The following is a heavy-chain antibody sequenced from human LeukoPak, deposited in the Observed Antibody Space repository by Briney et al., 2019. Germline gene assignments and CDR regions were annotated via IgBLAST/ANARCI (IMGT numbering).Heavy chain of an antibody. J-gene: IGHJ3*02. V-gene: IGHV1-3*01. CDR3: TIGLAGDWDAFDI. Sequence: ASVKVSCKTSGYTFTTCAVHWVRQAPGQRLEWMGWIHADSGNTKYSQKLQGRVAIARDTSASAIYMELTSLRIEDTAVYFCTIGLAGDWDAFDIWGLGTMVTVSS. CDR1: GYTFTTCA. D-gene: IGHD6-19*01. CDR2: IHADSGNT.